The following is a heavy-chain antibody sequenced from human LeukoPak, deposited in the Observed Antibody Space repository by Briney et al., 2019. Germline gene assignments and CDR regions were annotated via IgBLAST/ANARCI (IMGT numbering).Heavy chain of an antibody. V-gene: IGHV4-59*01. D-gene: IGHD3-10*01. J-gene: IGHJ4*02. CDR1: GGSISSYY. CDR3: ARDSGEYSFDY. Sequence: TASETPSLTCTVSGGSISSYYWSWIRQPPGKGLEWIGYIYYSGSTNYNPSLKSRVTISVDTSKNQFSLKLSSVTAADTAVYYCARDSGEYSFDYWGQGTLVTVSS. CDR2: IYYSGST.